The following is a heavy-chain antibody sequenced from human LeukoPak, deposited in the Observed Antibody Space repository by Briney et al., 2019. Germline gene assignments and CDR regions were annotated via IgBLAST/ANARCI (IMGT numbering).Heavy chain of an antibody. V-gene: IGHV3-30*02. CDR1: GFIFSSYG. J-gene: IGHJ2*01. CDR3: ASRSRQGRYFDL. CDR2: IRYDGTNK. Sequence: GGSLRLSCAASGFIFSSYGMHWVRQAPGKGLEWVAFIRYDGTNKYYADSVKGRFTISRDNSKNTLYLQMNSLRAEDTAVYYCASRSRQGRYFDLWGRGTLVTVSS.